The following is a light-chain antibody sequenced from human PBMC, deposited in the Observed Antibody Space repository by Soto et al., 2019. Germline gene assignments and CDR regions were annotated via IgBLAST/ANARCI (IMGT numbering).Light chain of an antibody. CDR3: QQYLNNLYT. J-gene: IGKJ2*01. CDR1: QSVLYSSNNKNY. CDR2: WAS. V-gene: IGKV4-1*01. Sequence: DTVMTQSPDSLAVSLGERATMNCKSSQSVLYSSNNKNYIAWYQQKPGQPPKLLIYWASTRESGVPDRFSGSGSGTDFTLTITSMQAEDVAVYYCQQYLNNLYTFGQGTKLEIK.